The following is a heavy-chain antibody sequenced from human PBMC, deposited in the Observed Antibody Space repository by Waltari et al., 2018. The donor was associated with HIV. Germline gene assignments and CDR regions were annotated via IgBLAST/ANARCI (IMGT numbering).Heavy chain of an antibody. CDR3: ARDDYGDFYYYYGMDV. D-gene: IGHD4-17*01. V-gene: IGHV1-3*01. J-gene: IGHJ6*02. CDR1: GYTFTSYA. Sequence: QVQLVQSGAEVKKPGASVKVSCKASGYTFTSYAMHWVRQAPGQRLEWMGWINAGNGNTKYSQKCQGRVTITRDTSASTAYMERSSLRSEDTAVYYCARDDYGDFYYYYGMDVSGQGTTVTVSS. CDR2: INAGNGNT.